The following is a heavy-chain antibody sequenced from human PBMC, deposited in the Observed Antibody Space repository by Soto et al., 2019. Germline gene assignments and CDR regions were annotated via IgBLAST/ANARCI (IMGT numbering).Heavy chain of an antibody. J-gene: IGHJ2*01. D-gene: IGHD5-12*01. V-gene: IGHV1-69*12. Sequence: QVQLVQSGAEVKKPGSSVTVSCKASGGTFSSYTISWVRQAPGQGLEWMGGLIPIFGTANYAQKFQGRVTITADESTSTAYMELSSLRSEDTAVYYCARGNHRWLQLWYFDLWGRCTLVTVSS. CDR3: ARGNHRWLQLWYFDL. CDR2: LIPIFGTA. CDR1: GGTFSSYT.